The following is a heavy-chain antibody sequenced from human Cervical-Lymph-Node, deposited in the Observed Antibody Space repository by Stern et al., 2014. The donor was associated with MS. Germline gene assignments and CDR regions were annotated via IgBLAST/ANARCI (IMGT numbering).Heavy chain of an antibody. V-gene: IGHV1-2*05. D-gene: IGHD3-22*01. Sequence: QMQLVQSGAVVKKPGASVKGSCKASGYAFTGNFLDWVRLAPGQGLEWIGRINPNRRGTHFAQKFQGRVTMPRDTSISTVYMELSGLRSDDTGVYYCARDAGRGKYYDSTGSFDSWGQGTLVTVSS. J-gene: IGHJ4*02. CDR2: INPNRRGT. CDR1: GYAFTGNF. CDR3: ARDAGRGKYYDSTGSFDS.